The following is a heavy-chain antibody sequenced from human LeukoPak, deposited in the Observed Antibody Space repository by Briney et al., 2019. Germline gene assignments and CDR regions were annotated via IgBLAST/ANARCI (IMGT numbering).Heavy chain of an antibody. CDR2: IYSGGST. CDR1: GLTVSSNY. Sequence: GGSLRLSCAASGLTVSSNYMSWVRQAPGKGLEWVSVIYSGGSTYYADSVKGRFTISRDNSKNTLYLQMNSLRAEDTAVYYCARALGTTVYDYWGQGTLVTVSS. D-gene: IGHD4-17*01. J-gene: IGHJ4*02. V-gene: IGHV3-66*01. CDR3: ARALGTTVYDY.